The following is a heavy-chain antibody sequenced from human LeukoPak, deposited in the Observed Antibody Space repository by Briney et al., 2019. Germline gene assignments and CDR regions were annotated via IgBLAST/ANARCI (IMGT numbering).Heavy chain of an antibody. CDR1: GYTFTSYA. Sequence: ASVKVSCKASGYTFTSYAMNWVRQAPGQGLEWMGWINTNTGNPTYAQGFTGRFVFSLDTSVSTAYLQISSLKAEDTAVYYCARDRIVVVPAATKWFDPWGQGTLVTVSS. CDR3: ARDRIVVVPAATKWFDP. V-gene: IGHV7-4-1*02. D-gene: IGHD2-2*01. J-gene: IGHJ5*02. CDR2: INTNTGNP.